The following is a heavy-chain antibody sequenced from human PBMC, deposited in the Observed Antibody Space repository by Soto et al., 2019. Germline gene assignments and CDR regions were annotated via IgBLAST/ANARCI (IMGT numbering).Heavy chain of an antibody. D-gene: IGHD3-22*01. CDR3: ARERDHYYDSSGYYYLGGEYFQH. J-gene: IGHJ1*01. Sequence: QVQLVESGGGVVQPGRSLRLSCAASGFTFSSYGMHWVRQAPGKGLEWVAVIWYDGSNKYYADSVKGRFTISRDNSKNTLYLQMNSLRAEDTAVYYCARERDHYYDSSGYYYLGGEYFQHWGQGTLVTVSS. CDR2: IWYDGSNK. CDR1: GFTFSSYG. V-gene: IGHV3-33*01.